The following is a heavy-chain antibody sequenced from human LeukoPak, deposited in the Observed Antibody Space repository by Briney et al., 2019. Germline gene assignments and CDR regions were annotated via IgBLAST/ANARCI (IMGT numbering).Heavy chain of an antibody. CDR1: GGSISSYY. D-gene: IGHD6-25*01. Sequence: PSETLSLTCTVSGGSISSYYWSWIRQPPGKGLEWIGYIYYSGSTNYNPSLKSRVTISVDTSKNQFSLKLSSVTAADTAVYYCARIYSSEAFDIWGQGTMVTVSS. CDR2: IYYSGST. J-gene: IGHJ3*02. CDR3: ARIYSSEAFDI. V-gene: IGHV4-59*01.